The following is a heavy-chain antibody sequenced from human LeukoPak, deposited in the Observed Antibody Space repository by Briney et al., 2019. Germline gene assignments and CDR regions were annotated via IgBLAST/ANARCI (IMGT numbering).Heavy chain of an antibody. CDR1: GFTFGTYA. J-gene: IGHJ4*02. V-gene: IGHV3-23*01. Sequence: GGSLRLSCAASGFTFGTYAMSWVRQAPGKGLEWVSSITGSGGTTFYTDSGKGRFTISRDNSKNTLYLQMNSPRAEDSAIYYCVRDRPNYYGPGAYYKRDGDYWGQGTLVTVSS. D-gene: IGHD3-10*01. CDR3: VRDRPNYYGPGAYYKRDGDY. CDR2: ITGSGGTT.